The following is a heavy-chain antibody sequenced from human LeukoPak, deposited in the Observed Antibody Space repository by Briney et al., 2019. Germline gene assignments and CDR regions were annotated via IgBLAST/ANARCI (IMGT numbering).Heavy chain of an antibody. V-gene: IGHV3-30*02. CDR3: AKDLNEMLITHFDY. J-gene: IGHJ4*02. Sequence: QPGGSLRLSCAASGFTFNNNVMHRVRQAPGEGLEWVAFIRFDGSDKNYADSVKGRFTISRDNSKNTLYLQMNSLRTEDTAVYYCAKDLNEMLITHFDYWGQGTLVTVSS. CDR2: IRFDGSDK. CDR1: GFTFNNNV. D-gene: IGHD3-16*01.